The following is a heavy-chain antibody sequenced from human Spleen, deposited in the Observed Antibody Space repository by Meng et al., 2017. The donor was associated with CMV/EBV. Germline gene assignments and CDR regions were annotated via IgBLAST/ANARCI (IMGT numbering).Heavy chain of an antibody. D-gene: IGHD5-24*01. J-gene: IGHJ4*02. Sequence: HVQLQQWGAGLLKPSETLSLTCAVYGVSFSGYYWSWIRQPPGKGLEWIGEINHSGSTNYNPSLKSRVTISVDTSKNQFSLKLSSVTAADTAVYYCASFDGYNNFDYWGQGTLVTVSS. V-gene: IGHV4-34*01. CDR3: ASFDGYNNFDY. CDR2: INHSGST. CDR1: GVSFSGYY.